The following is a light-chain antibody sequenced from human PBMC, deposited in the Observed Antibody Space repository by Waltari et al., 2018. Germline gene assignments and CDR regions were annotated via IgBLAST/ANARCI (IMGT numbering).Light chain of an antibody. CDR2: RTS. Sequence: QPVVTQEPSLTVSPGGTVTLTCASTPGAVTSGYYPNWFQQKPVQAPRALISRTSNKHSCTPARFSGPPLGCKAALTRAGVQPEDEGEYYGLLYYGGARVFGGGTKLTVL. CDR1: PGAVTSGYY. CDR3: LLYYGGARV. V-gene: IGLV7-43*01. J-gene: IGLJ2*01.